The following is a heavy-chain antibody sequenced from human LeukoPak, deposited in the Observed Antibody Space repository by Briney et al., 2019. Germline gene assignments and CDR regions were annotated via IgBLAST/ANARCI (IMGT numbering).Heavy chain of an antibody. CDR2: ISGSGGST. CDR1: GFTFSSYA. J-gene: IGHJ4*02. D-gene: IGHD2-8*01. CDR3: AKDFCTNGVCSLFDY. V-gene: IGHV3-23*01. Sequence: GGSLRLSCAASGFTFSSYAMSWVRQAPGKGLEWVSAISGSGGSTYYADSVKGRFTIARDNSKNTLYLQMNSLRAEDTAVYYCAKDFCTNGVCSLFDYWGQGTLVTVSS.